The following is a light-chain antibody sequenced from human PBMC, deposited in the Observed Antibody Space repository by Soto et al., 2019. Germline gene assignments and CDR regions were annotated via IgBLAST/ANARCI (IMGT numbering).Light chain of an antibody. J-gene: IGKJ5*01. V-gene: IGKV3-20*01. Sequence: PGTLSLSPGGRATLSCRSSQSVSSSYLAWYQQKTGQAPRLLIFGASTRATGIPDRFSGSGSGTEFTLTISRLEPEDFSVYFCQQYSALPMTFGQGTRLEIK. CDR3: QQYSALPMT. CDR1: QSVSSSY. CDR2: GAS.